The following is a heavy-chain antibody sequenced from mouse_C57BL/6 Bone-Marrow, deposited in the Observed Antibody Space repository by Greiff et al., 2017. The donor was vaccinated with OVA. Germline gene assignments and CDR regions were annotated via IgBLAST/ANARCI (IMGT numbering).Heavy chain of an antibody. CDR1: GYAFSSSW. V-gene: IGHV1-82*01. Sequence: QVQLKESGPELVKPGASVKISCKASGYAFSSSWMNWVKQRPGKGLEWIGRIYPGDGDTNYNGKFKGKATLTADKSYSTAYMQLSSLTSEDSAVYFCARRVAVDWGQGTTLTVSS. CDR2: IYPGDGDT. J-gene: IGHJ2*01. D-gene: IGHD3-3*01. CDR3: ARRVAVD.